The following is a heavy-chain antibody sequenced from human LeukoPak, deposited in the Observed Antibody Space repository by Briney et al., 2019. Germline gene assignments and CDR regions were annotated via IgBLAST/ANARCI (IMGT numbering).Heavy chain of an antibody. CDR1: GDSVSSNSAA. J-gene: IGHJ3*02. Sequence: SQTLSLTCAISGDSVSSNSAAWNWIRQSPSRGLEWLGRTYYNSKWYYDYAVSVKSRITINPDTSKNQFSLKLSSVTAADTAVYYCARDLDDSSGYDAFDIWGQGTMVTVSS. D-gene: IGHD3-22*01. CDR2: TYYNSKWYY. CDR3: ARDLDDSSGYDAFDI. V-gene: IGHV6-1*01.